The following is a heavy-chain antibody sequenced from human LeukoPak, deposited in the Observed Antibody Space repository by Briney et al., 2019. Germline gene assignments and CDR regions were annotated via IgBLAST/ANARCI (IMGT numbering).Heavy chain of an antibody. Sequence: SETLSLTCTVSGASVSSYYWSWIRQAAGKGLEWIGRIYTNGNTNHNPSLKSRVTISVDTSKNQFSLKLMSVTAADTGMYYCAVDNRDYWGQGILVTVSS. CDR2: IYTNGNT. CDR1: GASVSSYY. V-gene: IGHV4-4*07. D-gene: IGHD2/OR15-2a*01. J-gene: IGHJ4*02. CDR3: AVDNRDY.